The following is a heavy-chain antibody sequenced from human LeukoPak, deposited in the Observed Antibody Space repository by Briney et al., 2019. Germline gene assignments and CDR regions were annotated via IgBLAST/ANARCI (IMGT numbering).Heavy chain of an antibody. CDR3: ASLMYYYDSSGYPRDYYYGMDV. J-gene: IGHJ6*02. CDR1: GFTFSSYS. D-gene: IGHD3-22*01. V-gene: IGHV3-21*01. Sequence: GGSLRLSCAASGFTFSSYSMNWVRQAPGKGLEWVSSISSSSYIYYADSVKGRFTISRDNAKNSLYLQMNSLRAEDTAVYYCASLMYYYDSSGYPRDYYYGMDVWGQGTTVTVSS. CDR2: ISSSSYI.